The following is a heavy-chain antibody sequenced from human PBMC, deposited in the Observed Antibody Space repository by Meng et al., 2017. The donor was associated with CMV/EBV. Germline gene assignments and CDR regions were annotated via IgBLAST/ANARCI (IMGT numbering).Heavy chain of an antibody. J-gene: IGHJ5*02. CDR1: GGSFSGYY. D-gene: IGHD3-3*01. V-gene: IGHV4-34*01. CDR3: ARGSRRLPRFNWFDP. CDR2: INHSGST. Sequence: QGQLQQWGAGLLQPSETLSLTCAVYGGSFSGYYWSWIRQPPGKGLEWIGEINHSGSTNYNPSLKSRVTISVDTSKNQFSLKLSSVTAADTAVYYCARGSRRLPRFNWFDPWGQGTLVTVSS.